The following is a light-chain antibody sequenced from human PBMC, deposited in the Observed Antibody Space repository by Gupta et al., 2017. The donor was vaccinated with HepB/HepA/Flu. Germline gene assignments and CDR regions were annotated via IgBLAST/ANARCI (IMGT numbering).Light chain of an antibody. CDR1: SSDVGGYNY. Sequence: QSALTQPAHVSGSPGQSITISCTGTSSDVGGYNYVSWYQQHPGKAPKLMIYDVSKRPSGVSNRFSGSKSGNTASLTISGLQAEDEADYYCSSYTSSSTLVFGGGTKLTVL. CDR3: SSYTSSSTLV. J-gene: IGLJ2*01. CDR2: DVS. V-gene: IGLV2-14*03.